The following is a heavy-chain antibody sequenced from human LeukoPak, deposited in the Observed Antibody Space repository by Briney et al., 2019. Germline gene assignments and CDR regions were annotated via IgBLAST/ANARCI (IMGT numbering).Heavy chain of an antibody. D-gene: IGHD5-18*01. CDR1: GGSINSFY. Sequence: PSETLSLTCTVSGGSINSFYWSWIRQPPGKGLEWIGYIYYSGSTNYNPSLNRRVTIAVDTSKNQFSLKLASVTAADTAVYYCARGYGYSQYVFDFWGQGTLVTVSS. J-gene: IGHJ5*01. CDR2: IYYSGST. CDR3: ARGYGYSQYVFDF. V-gene: IGHV4-59*01.